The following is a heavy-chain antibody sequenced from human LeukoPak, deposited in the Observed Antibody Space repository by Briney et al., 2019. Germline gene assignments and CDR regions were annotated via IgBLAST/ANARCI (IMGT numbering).Heavy chain of an antibody. J-gene: IGHJ4*02. D-gene: IGHD3-22*01. CDR2: IFYSGSI. V-gene: IGHV4-59*01. Sequence: SETLSLTYTVSGGSISNYYWSWIRQPPGKGLEWIGSIFYSGSINYNPSLKSRVTTSVDASKNQFSLKLTSVTAADTAVYYCARALLDHYDSSGPHFFDYWGQGTLVTVSS. CDR1: GGSISNYY. CDR3: ARALLDHYDSSGPHFFDY.